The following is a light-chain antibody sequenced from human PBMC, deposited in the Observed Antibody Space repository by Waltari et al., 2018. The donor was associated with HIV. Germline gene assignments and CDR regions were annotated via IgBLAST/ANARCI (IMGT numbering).Light chain of an antibody. Sequence: EIVLTQSPATLSWSPGKTATLSCGASQNVVSNYLAWYQQKPGLAPRLLIYDASRRATGIPDRFSGSGSGTDFTLTISRLEPEDFAVYFCQQYGSSPLTFGQGTKVEV. CDR2: DAS. V-gene: IGKV3D-20*01. J-gene: IGKJ1*01. CDR3: QQYGSSPLT. CDR1: QNVVSNY.